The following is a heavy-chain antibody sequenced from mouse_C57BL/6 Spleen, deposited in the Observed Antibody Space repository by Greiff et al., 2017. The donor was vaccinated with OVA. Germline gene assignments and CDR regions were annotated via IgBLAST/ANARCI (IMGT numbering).Heavy chain of an antibody. J-gene: IGHJ2*01. D-gene: IGHD1-1*01. CDR3: ARDSYGSSHY. CDR2: ISYDGSN. CDR1: GYSITSGYY. V-gene: IGHV3-6*01. Sequence: EVKLEESGPGLVKPSQSLSLTCSVTGYSITSGYYWNWIRQFPGNKLEWMGYISYDGSNNYNPSLKNRISITRDTSKNQFFLKLNSVTTEDTATYYCARDSYGSSHYWGQGTTLTVSS.